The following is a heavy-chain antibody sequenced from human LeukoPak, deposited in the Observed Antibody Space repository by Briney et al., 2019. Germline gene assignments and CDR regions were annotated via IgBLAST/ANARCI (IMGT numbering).Heavy chain of an antibody. D-gene: IGHD6-13*01. CDR3: ARIRGRAGSFTDAFDI. V-gene: IGHV1-69*13. CDR2: IIPIFGTA. CDR1: GGTFSSYA. J-gene: IGHJ3*02. Sequence: ASVKVSCKASGGTFSSYAISWVRQAPGQGLEWMGGIIPIFGTANYAQKFQGRVTITADESTSTAYMELSSLRSEDTAVYYCARIRGRAGSFTDAFDIWGQGTMVTVSS.